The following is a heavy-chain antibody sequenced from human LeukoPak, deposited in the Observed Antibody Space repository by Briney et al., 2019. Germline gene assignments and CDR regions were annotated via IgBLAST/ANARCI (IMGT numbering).Heavy chain of an antibody. CDR3: ARVVAVAGKAFDI. CDR1: GFTFSSYG. V-gene: IGHV3-21*01. J-gene: IGHJ3*02. CDR2: ISSSSSYI. D-gene: IGHD6-19*01. Sequence: GGSLRLSCAASGFTFSSYGMNWVRQAPGKGLEWVSSISSSSSYIYYADSVKGRFTISRDNAKNSLYLQMNSLRAEDTAVYYCARVVAVAGKAFDIWGQGTMVTVSS.